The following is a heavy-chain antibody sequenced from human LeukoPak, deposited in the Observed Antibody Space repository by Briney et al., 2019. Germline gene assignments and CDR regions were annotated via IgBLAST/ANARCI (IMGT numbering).Heavy chain of an antibody. Sequence: PSETLSLTCTVSGGSISSYYWSWIRQPPGKGLDWIGYIYYSGSTSYNTSLKSRGNISVDTFKNQFSLRLSSVTAADTALYYCARHAAFADYQSHLSHFDYWGQGTLVTVSS. CDR3: ARHAAFADYQSHLSHFDY. D-gene: IGHD4/OR15-4a*01. CDR1: GGSISSYY. V-gene: IGHV4-59*08. CDR2: IYYSGST. J-gene: IGHJ4*02.